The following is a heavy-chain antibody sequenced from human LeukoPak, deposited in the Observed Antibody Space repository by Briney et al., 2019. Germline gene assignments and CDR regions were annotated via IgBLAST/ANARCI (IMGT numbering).Heavy chain of an antibody. Sequence: SETLSLTCTVSGGSINSGYYWGWIRQPPGKGLEWIGCIYHSGSTYNNPTLKSRVTISVDTSKNQFSRKLSSVTAADTAVFYCAKWGTTAFDYWGQGILVTVSS. CDR1: GGSINSGYY. D-gene: IGHD4-17*01. V-gene: IGHV4-38-2*02. CDR3: AKWGTTAFDY. CDR2: IYHSGST. J-gene: IGHJ4*02.